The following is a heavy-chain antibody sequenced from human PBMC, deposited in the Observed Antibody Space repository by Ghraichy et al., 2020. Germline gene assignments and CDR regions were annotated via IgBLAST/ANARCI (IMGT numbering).Heavy chain of an antibody. CDR1: GGTFSSYA. D-gene: IGHD2-2*01. CDR3: ARARDQLLPSPTGYGMDV. V-gene: IGHV1-69*13. Sequence: SVKVSCKASGGTFSSYAISWVRQAPGQGLEWMGGIIPIFGTANYAQKFQGRVTITADESTSTAYMELSSLRSEDTAVYYCARARDQLLPSPTGYGMDVWGQGTTVTVSS. CDR2: IIPIFGTA. J-gene: IGHJ6*02.